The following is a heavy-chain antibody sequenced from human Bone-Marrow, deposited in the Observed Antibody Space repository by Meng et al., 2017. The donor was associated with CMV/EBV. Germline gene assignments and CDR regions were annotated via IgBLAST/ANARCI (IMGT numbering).Heavy chain of an antibody. CDR2: IKQDGSEK. J-gene: IGHJ6*02. D-gene: IGHD3-3*01. CDR3: ARDSIYGMDV. Sequence: GESLKISCAASGFTFSSYWMSWVRQAPGKGLEWVANIKQDGSEKYYVDSVKGRFTISRDNAKNSLYLQMNSLRAEDTAVYYCARDSIYGMDVWGQGTLVTVSS. V-gene: IGHV3-7*01. CDR1: GFTFSSYW.